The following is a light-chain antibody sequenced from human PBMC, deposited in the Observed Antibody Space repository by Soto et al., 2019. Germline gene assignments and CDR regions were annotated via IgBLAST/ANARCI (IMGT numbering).Light chain of an antibody. Sequence: EIVLTQSPGTLSLSPGQRATLSCRASQSVSSSSLAWYQQRHGQAPRLLIYGASRRATVIPYRFSGSWSGTYFYLSISRLEPDDFAVYYCQLYGASPKYTFGQGTKREIK. CDR3: QLYGASPKYT. CDR2: GAS. CDR1: QSVSSSS. V-gene: IGKV3-20*01. J-gene: IGKJ2*01.